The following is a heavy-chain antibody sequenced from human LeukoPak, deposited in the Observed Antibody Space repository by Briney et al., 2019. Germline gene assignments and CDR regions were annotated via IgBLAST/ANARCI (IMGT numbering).Heavy chain of an antibody. V-gene: IGHV3-30*03. CDR3: ARVRYSSSWYGAFDI. CDR1: GFSFSTYG. J-gene: IGHJ3*02. Sequence: GGSLRLSCAASGFSFSTYGLHWVRQAPGKGLEWVAVISYDGSNTYYTDSVRGRFTISRENAKNSLYLQMNSLRAGDTAVYYCARVRYSSSWYGAFDIWGQGTMVTVSS. CDR2: ISYDGSNT. D-gene: IGHD6-13*01.